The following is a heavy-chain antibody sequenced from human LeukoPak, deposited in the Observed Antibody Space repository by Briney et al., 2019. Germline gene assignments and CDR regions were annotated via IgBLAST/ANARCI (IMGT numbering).Heavy chain of an antibody. CDR1: GFIFSTYW. V-gene: IGHV3-7*01. J-gene: IGHJ6*02. Sequence: PGGSLRLSCAASGFIFSTYWVTWVRQAPGMGLEWVANIKQDGSEKFYVDSVKGRFTISRDNAKNSLYLQMNSLRAEDTAVYYCARLRYYAMDVWGQGTPVTASS. CDR2: IKQDGSEK. CDR3: ARLRYYAMDV.